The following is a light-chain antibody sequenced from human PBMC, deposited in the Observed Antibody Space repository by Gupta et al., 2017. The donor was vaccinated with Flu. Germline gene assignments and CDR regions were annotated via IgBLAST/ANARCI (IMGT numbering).Light chain of an antibody. J-gene: IGKJ3*01. CDR3: QHEKSSPFI. Sequence: DIQMTQSPSSLSASVGDRVTITCRASQDIGNSLAWFQQKPGRAPKSLIYAASRLKSGVPSKFSGSGSGTDFTLTISSRQPEDFATYYCQHEKSSPFIFGHGTKVDIE. V-gene: IGKV1-16*02. CDR2: AAS. CDR1: QDIGNS.